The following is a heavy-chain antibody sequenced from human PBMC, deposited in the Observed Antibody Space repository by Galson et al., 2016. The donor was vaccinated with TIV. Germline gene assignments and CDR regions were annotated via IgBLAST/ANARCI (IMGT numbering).Heavy chain of an antibody. CDR2: ISDGGKT. V-gene: IGHV3-66*02. CDR3: ARDRMIDGTYYYYYFGMDA. D-gene: IGHD3-22*01. J-gene: IGHJ6*02. CDR1: GLSININY. Sequence: SLRLSCAASGLSININYMTWVRQAPGKGLEWVSLISDGGKTYYADSVKGRFTISRDSSKTILYLQMNGLRTEDTAVYYCARDRMIDGTYYYYYFGMDAWGQGTAVTVSS.